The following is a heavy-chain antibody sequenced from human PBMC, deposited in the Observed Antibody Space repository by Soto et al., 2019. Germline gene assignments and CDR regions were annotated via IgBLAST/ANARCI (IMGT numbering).Heavy chain of an antibody. CDR2: FDPEDGET. CDR1: GYTLTELS. Sequence: ASVKVSCKVSGYTLTELSMHWVRQANGKGLEWMGGFDPEDGETIYAQKFQGGVTMTEDTSTDTACMELSSLRSEDTAVYYCARAGPEYSSSSEDNYYGMDVWGQGTTVTVSS. V-gene: IGHV1-24*01. D-gene: IGHD6-6*01. J-gene: IGHJ6*01. CDR3: ARAGPEYSSSSEDNYYGMDV.